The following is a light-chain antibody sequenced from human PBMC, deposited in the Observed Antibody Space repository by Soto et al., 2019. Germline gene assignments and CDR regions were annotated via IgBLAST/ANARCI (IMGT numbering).Light chain of an antibody. CDR1: SSDVGSYNL. CDR2: EGS. CDR3: CSYATTNPWV. V-gene: IGLV2-23*01. J-gene: IGLJ3*02. Sequence: QSALTQPASVSGSPGQSITISCTGTSSDVGSYNLVSWYQQHPGKAPKLMIYEGSKRPSGVSNRFSGYKSGNTASLTISGLQAEDEAEYYCCSYATTNPWVFGGGTKLTVL.